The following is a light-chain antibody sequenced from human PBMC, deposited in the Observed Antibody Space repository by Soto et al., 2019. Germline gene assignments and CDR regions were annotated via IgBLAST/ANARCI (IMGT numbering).Light chain of an antibody. CDR2: DAS. CDR1: QSISSW. V-gene: IGKV1-5*01. Sequence: DIQMTQSPSTLSASVGDRVTITCRASQSISSWLAWYQQKPGKAPKLLIYDASSLESGVPSRFSGSGSGTAFTLTISSLQPDDFATYYCQQYNSYSPTWTLGQGTKVDIK. J-gene: IGKJ1*01. CDR3: QQYNSYSPTWT.